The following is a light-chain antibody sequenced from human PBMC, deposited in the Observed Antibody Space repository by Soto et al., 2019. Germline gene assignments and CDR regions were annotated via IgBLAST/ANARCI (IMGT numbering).Light chain of an antibody. Sequence: EFVLTQSPGTLSLSPGARATLSCRASQSVSSSYLAWYQQKPGQAPRLLIYGASTRATGIPARFSGSGSGTEFTLTISSLQSEDFAVYYCQQYNNWWTFGQGTKVDIK. J-gene: IGKJ1*01. CDR1: QSVSSSY. CDR3: QQYNNWWT. CDR2: GAS. V-gene: IGKV3-15*01.